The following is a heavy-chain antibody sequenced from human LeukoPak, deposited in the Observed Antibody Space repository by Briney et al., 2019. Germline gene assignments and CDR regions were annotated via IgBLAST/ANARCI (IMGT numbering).Heavy chain of an antibody. J-gene: IGHJ4*02. D-gene: IGHD3-16*01. CDR3: AKGYYDYVWGSFYFDY. V-gene: IGHV3-23*01. CDR2: ISGSGGST. Sequence: GGSLRLSCAASGLTFSSYAMSWVRQAPGKGLEWVSAISGSGGSTYYADSVKGRFTISRDNSRDTLYLQMNSLRAEDTAVYYCAKGYYDYVWGSFYFDYWGQGTLATVSS. CDR1: GLTFSSYA.